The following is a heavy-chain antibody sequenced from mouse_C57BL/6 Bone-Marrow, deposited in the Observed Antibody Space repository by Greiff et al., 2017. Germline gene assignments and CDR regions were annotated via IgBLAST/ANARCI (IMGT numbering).Heavy chain of an antibody. CDR1: GFNITDDY. V-gene: IGHV14-4*01. D-gene: IGHD2-4*01. J-gene: IGHJ4*01. Sequence: VQLQQPGAELVRPGASVKLSCTASGFNITDDYMPWVKQRPEQGLEWIGWIDPENGDTEYASKFQGKATMTADTSSNTAYLQLSSLTSEATADYYGTDYDYDKGGHYYAMDYWGQGTSVTVSS. CDR2: IDPENGDT. CDR3: TDYDYDKGGHYYAMDY.